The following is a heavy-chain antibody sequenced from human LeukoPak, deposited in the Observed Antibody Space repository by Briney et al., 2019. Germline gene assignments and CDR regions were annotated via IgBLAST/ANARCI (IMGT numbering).Heavy chain of an antibody. J-gene: IGHJ3*02. Sequence: SETLSLTCTVSGGSISSSSYYWGWIRQPPGKGLEWIGSIYYSGSTYYNPSLKSRVTISVDTSKNQFSLKLSSVTAADTAVYYCARLLLSPYGSGKEAFDIWGQGTMVTVSS. CDR3: ARLLLSPYGSGKEAFDI. CDR1: GGSISSSSYY. D-gene: IGHD3-10*01. CDR2: IYYSGST. V-gene: IGHV4-39*07.